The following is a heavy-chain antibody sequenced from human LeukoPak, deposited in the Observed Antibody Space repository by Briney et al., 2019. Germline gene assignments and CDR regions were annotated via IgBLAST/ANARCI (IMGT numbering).Heavy chain of an antibody. J-gene: IGHJ4*02. Sequence: GGSLRLSCAASGFTFSSYSMNWVRQAPGKGLEWVSYISSSSSTIYYADSVKGRFTISRDNAKNSLYLQMNGLRAEDTAVYYCAREGGYSYGDLDYWGQGTLVTVSS. D-gene: IGHD5-18*01. CDR3: AREGGYSYGDLDY. CDR1: GFTFSSYS. V-gene: IGHV3-48*01. CDR2: ISSSSSTI.